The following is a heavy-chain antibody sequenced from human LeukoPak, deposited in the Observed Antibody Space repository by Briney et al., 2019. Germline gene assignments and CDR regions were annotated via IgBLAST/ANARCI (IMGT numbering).Heavy chain of an antibody. D-gene: IGHD5-18*01. CDR1: GGSISSSSYY. CDR2: IYYSGST. Sequence: PSETLSLTCTVSGGSISSSSYYWGWLRQPPGRGVEWIGSIYYSGSTYYNPSLKSPVTISVDTSKNQFSLKLSSVTAADTAVYYCASQRGYSYLWGQGTLVTVSS. J-gene: IGHJ4*02. V-gene: IGHV4-39*07. CDR3: ASQRGYSYL.